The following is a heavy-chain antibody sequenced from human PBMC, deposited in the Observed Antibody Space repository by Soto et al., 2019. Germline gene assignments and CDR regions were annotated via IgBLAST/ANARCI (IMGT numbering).Heavy chain of an antibody. V-gene: IGHV3-74*01. CDR3: VRGLGGEADY. Sequence: EVQLVESGGGLAQPGGSLRLSCAASGFTFSRSWMHWVRQAPGKGLVWVSRINGDESSTNYADSVKGRFTISRDNAKNMLHLQMNSLRVEDTAVYYCVRGLGGEADYWGQGILVTVSS. CDR2: INGDESST. CDR1: GFTFSRSW. J-gene: IGHJ4*02. D-gene: IGHD3-16*01.